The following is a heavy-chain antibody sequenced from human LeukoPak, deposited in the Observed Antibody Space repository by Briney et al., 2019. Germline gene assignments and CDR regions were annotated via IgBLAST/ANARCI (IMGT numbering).Heavy chain of an antibody. J-gene: IGHJ4*02. D-gene: IGHD3/OR15-3a*01. Sequence: SETLSLTCTVSGVSISSSNSYWGWIRQPLWKGLEWIGSIYYSGNTYYNASLKSQVSISIDTSKNQFSLRLTSVTAADTAVYYCARQTGSGLFILPGGQGTLVTVSS. CDR2: IYYSGNT. V-gene: IGHV4-39*01. CDR3: ARQTGSGLFILP. CDR1: GVSISSSNSY.